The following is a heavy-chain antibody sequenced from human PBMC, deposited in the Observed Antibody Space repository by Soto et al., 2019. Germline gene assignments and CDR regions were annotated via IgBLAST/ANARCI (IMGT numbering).Heavy chain of an antibody. CDR3: ARLTRGVYDSGRLWEKFDY. CDR2: IYWDDDK. Sequence: QITVKESGLTLVKPTETLTLTCTFSGFSLSSIGMGVGWIRQPPGKALEWLALIYWDDDKRYCPSLSSRLTITKDPSKNEVDLTMTLLDPVDTPTYYCARLTRGVYDSGRLWEKFDYWGQGTLVTVSS. J-gene: IGHJ4*02. D-gene: IGHD5-12*01. CDR1: GFSLSSIGMG. V-gene: IGHV2-5*02.